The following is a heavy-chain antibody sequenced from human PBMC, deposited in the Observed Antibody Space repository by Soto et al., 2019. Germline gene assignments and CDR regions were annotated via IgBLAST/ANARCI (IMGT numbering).Heavy chain of an antibody. D-gene: IGHD3-16*01. CDR3: ASGGGGRNY. J-gene: IGHJ4*02. Sequence: QVHLQESGPGLVKPSGTLSLTCTVSGASVTDDNWWSWVRQPPGRGLEWIGEVYHRGSTNYRPSLKSRVTISVDKSNNQFSLKLTSVTAADTAVYYCASGGGGRNYWGQGMLVTVSS. CDR2: VYHRGST. CDR1: GASVTDDNW. V-gene: IGHV4-4*02.